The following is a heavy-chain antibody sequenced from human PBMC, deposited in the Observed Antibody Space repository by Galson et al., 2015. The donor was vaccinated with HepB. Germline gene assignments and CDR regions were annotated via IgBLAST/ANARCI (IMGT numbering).Heavy chain of an antibody. D-gene: IGHD3-3*01. CDR3: AKDHGFLEWYPRSYFDY. CDR2: ISYDGSNK. CDR1: GFTFSSYG. J-gene: IGHJ4*02. Sequence: LRLSCAASGFTFSSYGMHWVRQAPGKGLEWVAVISYDGSNKHYADSVKGRFTISRDNSKNTLYLQMNSLRAEDTAIYYCAKDHGFLEWYPRSYFDYWGQGTLVTVSS. V-gene: IGHV3-30*18.